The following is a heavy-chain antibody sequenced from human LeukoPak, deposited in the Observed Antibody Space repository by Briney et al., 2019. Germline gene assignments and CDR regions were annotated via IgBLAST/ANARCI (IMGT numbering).Heavy chain of an antibody. J-gene: IGHJ4*02. D-gene: IGHD6-13*01. CDR1: GGSISSYY. CDR2: IYTSGST. Sequence: KPSETLSLTCTVSGGSISSYYWSWIRQPAGKGLEWIGRIYTSGSTNHNPSLKSRVTMSVDTSKNQFSLKLSSVTAADTAVYYCAREGGSSWYRDVDYWGQGTLVTVSS. CDR3: AREGGSSWYRDVDY. V-gene: IGHV4-4*07.